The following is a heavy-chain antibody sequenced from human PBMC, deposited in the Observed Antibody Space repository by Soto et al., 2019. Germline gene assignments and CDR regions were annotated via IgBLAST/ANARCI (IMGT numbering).Heavy chain of an antibody. Sequence: VQLVESGGGVVQPGKSLRLSCAASGFTFSSYAMHWARQAPGKGLEWVTVISIRGGDEYYAESVRGRFTISRDDSENTLYLQMDSLRVEDTAVYYCARGTIVARQHLDYWGQGTLVTVSS. CDR2: ISIRGGDE. J-gene: IGHJ4*02. V-gene: IGHV3-30*03. D-gene: IGHD6-6*01. CDR1: GFTFSSYA. CDR3: ARGTIVARQHLDY.